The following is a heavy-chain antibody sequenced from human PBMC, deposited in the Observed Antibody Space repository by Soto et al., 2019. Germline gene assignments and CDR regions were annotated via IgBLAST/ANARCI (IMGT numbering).Heavy chain of an antibody. CDR2: MHYSGSA. CDR3: ARDPQYCSGGTCYLGAFDI. Sequence: QVQLQESGPGLVKPSGTLSLTCTVSGGSLSSYYWSWIRQPPGKGLEWIGFMHYSGSAKYNPSLESRVTISKAMSTNNFSLRLTSVTAADTAIYYCARDPQYCSGGTCYLGAFDIWGQGKMVTVSS. J-gene: IGHJ3*02. D-gene: IGHD2-15*01. V-gene: IGHV4-59*01. CDR1: GGSLSSYY.